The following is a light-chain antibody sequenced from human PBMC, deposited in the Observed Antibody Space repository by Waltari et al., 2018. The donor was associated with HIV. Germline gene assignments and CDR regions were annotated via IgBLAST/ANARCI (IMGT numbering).Light chain of an antibody. J-gene: IGKJ2*01. CDR2: AAS. CDR3: QQGYSSPYT. V-gene: IGKV1-39*01. CDR1: QSISTY. Sequence: DIQMTQSPSSLSASVGDRVIITCRASQSISTYLNWYQQQPGKAPKLLIYAASNLQSGVPSGFRGGGSGTDFSLTISSLQPEDFATYYCQQGYSSPYTFGQGTKVEIK.